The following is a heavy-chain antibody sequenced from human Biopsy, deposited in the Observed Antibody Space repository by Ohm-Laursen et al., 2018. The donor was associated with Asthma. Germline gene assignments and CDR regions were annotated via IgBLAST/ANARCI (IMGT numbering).Heavy chain of an antibody. CDR3: ARKAGSCISRTCYSLDF. D-gene: IGHD2-2*01. Sequence: VSSVKVSCKPLGGTFNTYVIGWVRQAPGQGLEWMGGINYVFGTTTYPQKFQDRVTITADDSTSTVYMELSSLRSEDTAVYYCARKAGSCISRTCYSLDFWGQGTLVTVSS. J-gene: IGHJ4*02. V-gene: IGHV1-69*01. CDR2: INYVFGTT. CDR1: GGTFNTYV.